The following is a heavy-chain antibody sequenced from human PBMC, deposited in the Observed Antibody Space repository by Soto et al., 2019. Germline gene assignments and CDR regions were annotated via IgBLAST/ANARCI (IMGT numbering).Heavy chain of an antibody. CDR2: IWYDGTKK. CDR3: ARDVVTAVAGSVSWFDP. Sequence: QVQLVESGGGVVQSGRSLTLSCAASGFSLRTYGMHWLRRAPGKGLEWVAFIWYDGTKKFYANSVKGRSTISKDNSINILYLQMIGLRAEDTAVYYCARDVVTAVAGSVSWFDPWGQGSVVTVST. J-gene: IGHJ5*02. CDR1: GFSLRTYG. D-gene: IGHD6-19*01. V-gene: IGHV3-33*01.